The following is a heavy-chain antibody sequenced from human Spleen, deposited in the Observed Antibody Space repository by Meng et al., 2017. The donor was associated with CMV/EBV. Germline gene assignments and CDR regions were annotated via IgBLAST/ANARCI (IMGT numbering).Heavy chain of an antibody. J-gene: IGHJ4*02. D-gene: IGHD1-20*01. CDR1: GFIVSSKY. Sequence: GESLKISCAASGFIVSSKYMSWVRQAPGKGLEWVSIIDSGGRTYYADSVKGRFSISRDNSENTLYLQMNSLRAEDTAVYYCAKENNWNYFDYWGQGTLVTVSS. CDR2: IDSGGRT. V-gene: IGHV3-53*01. CDR3: AKENNWNYFDY.